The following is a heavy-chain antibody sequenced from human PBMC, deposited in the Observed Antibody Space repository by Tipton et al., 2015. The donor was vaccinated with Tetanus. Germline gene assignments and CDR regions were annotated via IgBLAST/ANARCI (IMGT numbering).Heavy chain of an antibody. CDR3: ARGPPGAKPHFFDY. CDR2: INPNSGGT. J-gene: IGHJ4*02. D-gene: IGHD7-27*01. V-gene: IGHV1-2*02. CDR1: GYTFTGNY. Sequence: QLVQSGAEVKKPGASVKVSCTASGYTFTGNYIHWVRQVPGQRLEWMAWINPNSGGTDFARKFQGRVTVTRDTSISTAYMELSGLRSDDTAVYFCARGPPGAKPHFFDYWGQGILVTVSS.